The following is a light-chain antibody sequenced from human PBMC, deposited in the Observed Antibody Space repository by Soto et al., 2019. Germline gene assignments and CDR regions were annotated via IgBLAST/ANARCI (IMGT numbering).Light chain of an antibody. J-gene: IGLJ2*01. CDR2: EVS. CDR1: SSDVGGYNY. V-gene: IGLV2-14*01. Sequence: QSALTQPPSASGSPGQSVAISCTGTSSDVGGYNYVSWYQQYPGKAPKLMIYEVSDRPSGVSDRFSGSKSGNTASLTISGLQAEDEAEYYCSSYTSSSTLIFGGGTKLTVL. CDR3: SSYTSSSTLI.